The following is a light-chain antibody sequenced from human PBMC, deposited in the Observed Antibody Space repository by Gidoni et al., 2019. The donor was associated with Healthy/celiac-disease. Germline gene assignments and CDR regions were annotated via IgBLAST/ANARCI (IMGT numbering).Light chain of an antibody. CDR3: QQYGSSPYT. CDR1: QSVSSSY. V-gene: IGKV3-20*01. CDR2: GAS. Sequence: EIVFTQSPGTLSLSPGERATLSCRASQSVSSSYLAWYQQKPGQAPRLLLYGASSRATGIPDRFSGSGSGTDFTLTISRLEPEDFAVYYCQQYGSSPYTFGQGTKLEIK. J-gene: IGKJ2*01.